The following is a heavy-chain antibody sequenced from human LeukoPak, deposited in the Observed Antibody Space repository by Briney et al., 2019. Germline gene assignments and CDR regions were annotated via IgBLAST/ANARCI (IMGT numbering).Heavy chain of an antibody. D-gene: IGHD3-3*01. CDR3: ARFLFGAYCMDV. CDR1: GYTFTSHD. J-gene: IGHJ6*03. CDR2: MNPNSGNT. V-gene: IGHV1-8*03. Sequence: GASVKVSCKASGYTFTSHDINWVRQATGQGLEWMGWMNPNSGNTGYAQKFQGRVTITRNTSISTAYMELSSLRSEDTAVYYCARFLFGAYCMDVWGKGTTVTVSS.